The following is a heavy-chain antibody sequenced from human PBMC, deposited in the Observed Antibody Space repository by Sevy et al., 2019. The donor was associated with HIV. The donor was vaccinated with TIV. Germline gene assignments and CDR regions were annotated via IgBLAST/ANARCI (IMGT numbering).Heavy chain of an antibody. CDR2: FDPEDGET. Sequence: ASVKVSCKVFGYTLSELSMHWVRQTPGKGLEWMGSFDPEDGETIYARKFQGRVAMTEDTSTDTAYMELGSLRSEDTAVYYCARTRSGLDYWGQGTLVTVSS. CDR1: GYTLSELS. J-gene: IGHJ4*02. D-gene: IGHD3-3*01. CDR3: ARTRSGLDY. V-gene: IGHV1-24*01.